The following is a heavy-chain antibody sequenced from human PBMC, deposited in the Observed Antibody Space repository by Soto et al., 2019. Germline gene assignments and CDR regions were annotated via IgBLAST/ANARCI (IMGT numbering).Heavy chain of an antibody. CDR1: GYTFTSYG. V-gene: IGHV1-18*01. CDR2: ISTYNGNT. Sequence: QVQLVQSGAEVKKPGASVKVSCKASGYTFTSYGISWVRQAPGQGLEWMGWISTYNGNTNYAQKLKGRVTMTTDTSPSTDYMELSSMRSEGTAVYYCARVDDDILTENWYFDLWGRGTLVTVSS. D-gene: IGHD3-9*01. CDR3: ARVDDDILTENWYFDL. J-gene: IGHJ2*01.